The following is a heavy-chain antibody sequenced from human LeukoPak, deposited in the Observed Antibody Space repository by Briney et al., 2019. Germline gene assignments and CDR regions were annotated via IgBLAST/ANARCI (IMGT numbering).Heavy chain of an antibody. V-gene: IGHV3-48*01. J-gene: IGHJ4*02. CDR3: AKLGATPGVY. D-gene: IGHD1-26*01. Sequence: GGSLRLSCAASGFTFSSYSMNWVRQAPGKGLEWVSYISSSSSTIYYADSVKGRFTISRDNAKNSLYLQMNSLRAEDTAVYYCAKLGATPGVYWGQGTLVTVSS. CDR2: ISSSSSTI. CDR1: GFTFSSYS.